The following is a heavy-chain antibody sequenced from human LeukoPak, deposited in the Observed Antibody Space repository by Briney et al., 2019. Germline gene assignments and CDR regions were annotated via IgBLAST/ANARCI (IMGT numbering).Heavy chain of an antibody. CDR2: INHSGST. Sequence: SETLSLTCTVSGDSINNYYWNWIRQPPGKGLEWIGEINHSGSTNYNPSLKSRVTISVDTSKNQFSLKLSSVTAADTAVYYCARGNYDSSGYYYRRVTAFDIWGQGTMVTVSS. J-gene: IGHJ3*02. CDR3: ARGNYDSSGYYYRRVTAFDI. V-gene: IGHV4-34*01. D-gene: IGHD3-22*01. CDR1: GDSINNYY.